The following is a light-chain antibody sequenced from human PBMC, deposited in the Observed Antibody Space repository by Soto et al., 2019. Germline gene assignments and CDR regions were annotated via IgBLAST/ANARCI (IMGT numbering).Light chain of an antibody. J-gene: IGKJ4*01. Sequence: DIQMTHSPSPLSASVGDRVTITGRASHSIRNYLAWNQQKPRKVPKLLIYAASTLQSGVPSRFSSSGSGTNFTLTISSLQPEDVATYYCQKANSAHLTVGGGTKVEIK. CDR1: HSIRNY. CDR3: QKANSAHLT. CDR2: AAS. V-gene: IGKV1-27*01.